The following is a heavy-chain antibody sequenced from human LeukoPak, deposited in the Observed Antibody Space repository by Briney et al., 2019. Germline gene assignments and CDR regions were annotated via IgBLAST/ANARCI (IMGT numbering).Heavy chain of an antibody. CDR1: GGPVRDFY. V-gene: IGHV4-59*08. CDR3: TRHKRWLQSPDAFDV. CDR2: TYYSGST. Sequence: SETLSLTCTVSGGPVRDFYWSWIRQPPGKGLEWIGYTYYSGSTSYKPSLKSRVAISVDMSKSQFSLELSSVTAADTAIYYCTRHKRWLQSPDAFDVWGQGTMVTVSS. D-gene: IGHD5-24*01. J-gene: IGHJ3*01.